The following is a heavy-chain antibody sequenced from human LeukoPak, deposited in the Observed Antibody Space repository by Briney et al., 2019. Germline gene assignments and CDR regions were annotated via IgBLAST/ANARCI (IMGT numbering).Heavy chain of an antibody. V-gene: IGHV1-2*02. D-gene: IGHD2-15*01. CDR2: INPNSGGT. CDR3: ARIPTYHGYCSGGSCPTASKDWFDP. CDR1: GYTFTGYY. Sequence: GASVKVSCKASGYTFTGYYMHWVRQAPGQGLEWMGWINPNSGGTNYAQKFQGRVTMTRDTSISTAYMELSRLRSDDTAVYYCARIPTYHGYCSGGSCPTASKDWFDPWGQGTLVTVSS. J-gene: IGHJ5*02.